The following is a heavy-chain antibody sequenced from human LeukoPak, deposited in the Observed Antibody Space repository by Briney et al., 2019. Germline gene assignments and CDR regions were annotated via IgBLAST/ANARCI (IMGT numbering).Heavy chain of an antibody. Sequence: GGSLRLSCSASGFTFSSYAMHWVRQASGKGLEWVAGVSNDGRNNYYADSVKGRFTISRDDSKNTVYLQMNSLRLEDTAFYYCASGFHYWGQGTLVTVSS. CDR3: ASGFHY. CDR1: GFTFSSYA. V-gene: IGHV3-30*04. J-gene: IGHJ4*02. CDR2: VSNDGRNN.